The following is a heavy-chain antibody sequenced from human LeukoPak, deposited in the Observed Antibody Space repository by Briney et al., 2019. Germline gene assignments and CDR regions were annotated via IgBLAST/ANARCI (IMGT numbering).Heavy chain of an antibody. Sequence: SVKVSCKASGGTFSSYAISWVRQAPGQGLEWMGGIIPIFGTANYAQKFQGRVTLTADESTSTAYMELSSLRSEDTAVYYCAREDGSTSFAYPWGQGTLVTVPS. D-gene: IGHD2-2*01. V-gene: IGHV1-69*13. CDR3: AREDGSTSFAYP. CDR2: IIPIFGTA. CDR1: GGTFSSYA. J-gene: IGHJ5*02.